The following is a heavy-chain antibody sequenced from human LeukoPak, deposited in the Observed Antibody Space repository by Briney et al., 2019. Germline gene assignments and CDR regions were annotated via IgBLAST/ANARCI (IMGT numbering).Heavy chain of an antibody. CDR1: GGSFSGYY. Sequence: PSETLSLTCAVYGGSFSGYYWSWIRQPPGKGLEWIGEINHSGSTNYNPSLKSRVTISVDTSKNQFSLKLSSVTAADTAVYYCARASSVLRYFDWLWFDPWGQGTLVTVSS. CDR2: INHSGST. J-gene: IGHJ5*02. V-gene: IGHV4-34*01. CDR3: ARASSVLRYFDWLWFDP. D-gene: IGHD3-9*01.